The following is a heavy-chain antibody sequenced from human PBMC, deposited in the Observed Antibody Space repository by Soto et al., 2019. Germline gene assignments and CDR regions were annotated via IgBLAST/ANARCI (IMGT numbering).Heavy chain of an antibody. V-gene: IGHV4-59*01. CDR3: ARVGYYDFWSGPKPLFDY. CDR2: IYYSGST. Sequence: SETLSLTCAVYGGSFSGYYWSWIRQPPGKGLEWIGYIYYSGSTNYNPSLKSRVTISVDTSKNQFSLKLSSVTAADTAVYYCARVGYYDFWSGPKPLFDYWGQGTLVTVSS. J-gene: IGHJ4*02. CDR1: GGSFSGYY. D-gene: IGHD3-3*01.